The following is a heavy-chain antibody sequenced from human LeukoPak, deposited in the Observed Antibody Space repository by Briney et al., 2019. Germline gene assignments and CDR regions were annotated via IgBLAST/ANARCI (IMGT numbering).Heavy chain of an antibody. CDR3: ASGDQDYYDSSGYYRHLDY. J-gene: IGHJ4*02. Sequence: PGGSLRLSCAASGFTFSSYGMHWVRQAPGKGLEWVAVISYDGSNKYYADSVKGRFTISRDNSKNTLYLQMNSLRAEDTAVYYCASGDQDYYDSSGYYRHLDYWGQGTLVTVSS. CDR2: ISYDGSNK. D-gene: IGHD3-22*01. CDR1: GFTFSSYG. V-gene: IGHV3-30*03.